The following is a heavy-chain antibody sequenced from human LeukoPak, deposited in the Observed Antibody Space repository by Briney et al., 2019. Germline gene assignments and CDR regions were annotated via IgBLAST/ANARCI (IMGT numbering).Heavy chain of an antibody. V-gene: IGHV4-59*01. D-gene: IGHD1-26*01. CDR3: ARTDVSMWGKVYFDS. J-gene: IGHJ4*02. CDR1: GGSISSYY. Sequence: PSETLSLTCTVSGGSISSYYWSWIRQPPGKALEWIGYIYYSGSTTYNPSLKSRVTISVDTSKNQFSLKLSSVTAADTALYYCARTDVSMWGKVYFDSWGQGTLVTVSS. CDR2: IYYSGST.